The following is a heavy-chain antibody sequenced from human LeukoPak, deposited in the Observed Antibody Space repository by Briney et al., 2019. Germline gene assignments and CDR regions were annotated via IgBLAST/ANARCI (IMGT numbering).Heavy chain of an antibody. D-gene: IGHD5-24*01. CDR3: AKDRNAWPTNFDS. Sequence: GGSLRLSCAASGFTLRYYAMSWVRQAPGKGLEWVSDIFGSGATTNYADSVKGRFTISRDNSENTLYLRMNSLRAEDTAIYYCAKDRNAWPTNFDSWGQGTLVTVSA. CDR2: IFGSGATT. J-gene: IGHJ4*02. V-gene: IGHV3-23*01. CDR1: GFTLRYYA.